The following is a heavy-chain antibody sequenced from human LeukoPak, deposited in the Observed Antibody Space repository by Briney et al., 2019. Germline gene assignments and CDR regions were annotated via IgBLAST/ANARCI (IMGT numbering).Heavy chain of an antibody. Sequence: SGPALVKPTQTLTLTCTFSGFSLSTPEMCVTWIRQPPGKALEWLARIDWDDDKFYSPSLRTRLTISKDTPKNQVVLRMTNMDPVDTGTYYCARMTPDAPSFDYWGQGALITVSS. CDR3: ARMTPDAPSFDY. CDR1: GFSLSTPEMC. CDR2: IDWDDDK. V-gene: IGHV2-70*17. J-gene: IGHJ4*02.